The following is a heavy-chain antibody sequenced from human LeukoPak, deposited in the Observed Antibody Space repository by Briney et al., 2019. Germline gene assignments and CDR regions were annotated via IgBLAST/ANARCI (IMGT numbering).Heavy chain of an antibody. Sequence: PSGTLSLTCTVSGASISSYYWSWIRQPPGKGLEWIGYIYYSGSTNYNPSLKSRVTISVDTSKNQFSLKLNSVTAADTAVYYCARSRSSSWFLFDYWGQGTLVTVSS. V-gene: IGHV4-59*01. J-gene: IGHJ4*02. CDR2: IYYSGST. CDR1: GASISSYY. D-gene: IGHD6-13*01. CDR3: ARSRSSSWFLFDY.